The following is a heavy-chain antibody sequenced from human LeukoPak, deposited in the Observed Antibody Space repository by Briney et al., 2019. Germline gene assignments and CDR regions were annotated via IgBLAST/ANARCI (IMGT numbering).Heavy chain of an antibody. CDR3: ARGALSGIRSWFDP. CDR2: INHSGST. D-gene: IGHD3-10*01. CDR1: GGSFSGYY. V-gene: IGHV4-34*01. J-gene: IGHJ5*02. Sequence: SETLSLTCAVYGGSFSGYYWSWIRQPPGKGLEWIGEINHSGSTNYNPSLKSRVTISVDTSKNQFSLKLNSVTAADTAVFYCARGALSGIRSWFDPWGQGTLVTVSS.